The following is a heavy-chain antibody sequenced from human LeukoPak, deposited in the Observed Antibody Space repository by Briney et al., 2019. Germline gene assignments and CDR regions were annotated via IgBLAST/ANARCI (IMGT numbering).Heavy chain of an antibody. J-gene: IGHJ4*02. Sequence: ASVKVSCKASGNIFTNYHIHWVRLAPGRGLEWMGAVYTDGGTITNTRSFQHGRVTMTRDMSTRTVYMEPSSLSSEDTAVYYCATEAPRSYRFDYWGQEILVTVSS. CDR2: VYTDGGTI. V-gene: IGHV1-46*01. CDR3: ATEAPRSYRFDY. D-gene: IGHD3-10*01. CDR1: GNIFTNYH.